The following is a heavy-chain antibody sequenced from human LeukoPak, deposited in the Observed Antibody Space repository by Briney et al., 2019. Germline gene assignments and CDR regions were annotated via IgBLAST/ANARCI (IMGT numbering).Heavy chain of an antibody. V-gene: IGHV3-33*06. CDR2: IWYDGSNK. CDR3: AKSGQHLVPNFDY. CDR1: GFTFSSYG. D-gene: IGHD1-26*01. Sequence: PGGSLRLSCAASGFTFSSYGMHWVRQAPGKGLEWVAVIWYDGSNKYYADSVKGRFTISRDNSKNTLYLQMNSLRAEDTAVCYCAKSGQHLVPNFDYWGQGTLVTVSS. J-gene: IGHJ4*02.